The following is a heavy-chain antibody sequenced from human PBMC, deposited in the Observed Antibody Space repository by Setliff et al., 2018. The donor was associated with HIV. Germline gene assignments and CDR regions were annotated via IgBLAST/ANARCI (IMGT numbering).Heavy chain of an antibody. CDR3: LLDVPLILRTSPPL. V-gene: IGHV4-61*02. CDR1: GGSISSGSYY. J-gene: IGHJ4*02. D-gene: IGHD1-7*01. Sequence: PSETLSLTCTVSGGSISSGSYYWSWIRQPAGKGLEWIGRIHTSGNTTYNPSLKSRVTMSVDTTKNQFSLKLNTVTAADTATYYCLLDVPLILRTSPPLWGQGTPVTVSS. CDR2: IHTSGNT.